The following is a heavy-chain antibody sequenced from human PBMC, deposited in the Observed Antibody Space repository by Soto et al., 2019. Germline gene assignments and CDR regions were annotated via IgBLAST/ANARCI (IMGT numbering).Heavy chain of an antibody. CDR1: GFTFSSYS. CDR2: ISSSSSYI. V-gene: IGHV3-21*01. D-gene: IGHD2-21*02. J-gene: IGHJ6*02. CDR3: ARDWDHCGGDCYSSSNYYYYGMDV. Sequence: GGSLRLSCAASGFTFSSYSMNWARQAPGKGLEWVSSISSSSSYIYYADSVKGRFTISRDNAKNSLYLQMNSLRAEDTAVYYCARDWDHCGGDCYSSSNYYYYGMDVWGQGTTVTVSS.